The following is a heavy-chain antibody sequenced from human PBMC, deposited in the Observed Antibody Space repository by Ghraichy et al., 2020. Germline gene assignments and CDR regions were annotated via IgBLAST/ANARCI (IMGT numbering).Heavy chain of an antibody. J-gene: IGHJ6*02. D-gene: IGHD2/OR15-2a*01. CDR1: GFTFTSHA. V-gene: IGHV3-23*01. CDR3: AKGSTSAKDYYGMDV. CDR2: ISASGATP. Sequence: LTCVASGFTFTSHAMTWVRQAPGKGLEWVSSISASGATPYYGPSASGRFTISKDNSKNTVYLQLNSLRAEDTAIYFCAKGSTSAKDYYGMDVWGQGTTVTVS.